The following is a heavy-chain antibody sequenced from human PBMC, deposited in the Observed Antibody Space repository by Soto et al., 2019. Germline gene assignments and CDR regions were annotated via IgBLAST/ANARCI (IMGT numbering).Heavy chain of an antibody. CDR1: GGSVSDKTYY. CDR3: ARTSAVPNTLRSRYFFDY. V-gene: IGHV4-61*01. D-gene: IGHD2-15*01. CDR2: VYYSGTT. Sequence: SETLSLTCSVSGGSVSDKTYYWSWIRQPPGKRLEWIGYVYYSGTTNYNPSLKSRVTISVDLSKNRFSLRLSSVTTAATALYYCARTSAVPNTLRSRYFFDYWGQGTLVTVSS. J-gene: IGHJ4*02.